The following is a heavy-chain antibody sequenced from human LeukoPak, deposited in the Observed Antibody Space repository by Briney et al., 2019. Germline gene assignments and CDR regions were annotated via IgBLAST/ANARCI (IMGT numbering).Heavy chain of an antibody. CDR2: MNPNSGNT. J-gene: IGHJ4*02. V-gene: IGHV1-8*01. CDR1: GYTFTSYD. D-gene: IGHD4-17*01. Sequence: GASVKVSCKASGYTFTSYDINWVRQATGQGLEWMGWMNPNSGNTGYAQKFQGRVTMTRNTSISTAYMELSSLRSEDTAVYYCARGRMKRTTVTFGYYFDYWGQGTLVTVSS. CDR3: ARGRMKRTTVTFGYYFDY.